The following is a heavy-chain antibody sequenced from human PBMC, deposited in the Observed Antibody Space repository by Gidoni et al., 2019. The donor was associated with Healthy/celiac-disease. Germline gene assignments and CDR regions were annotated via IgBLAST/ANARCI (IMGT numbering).Heavy chain of an antibody. V-gene: IGHV1-2*06. J-gene: IGHJ3*02. CDR1: GYTFTGYH. D-gene: IGHD2-2*03. CDR3: ARASGYCSSTSCLLDDAFDI. CDR2: INPNSGGT. Sequence: QVQLVQSGAAVKKPGASVKVSCKASGYTFTGYHMTWVRQAPGQGLEWMGRINPNSGGTNYAQKFQGRVTMTRDTSISTAYMELSRLRSDDTAVYYCARASGYCSSTSCLLDDAFDIWGQGTMVTVSS.